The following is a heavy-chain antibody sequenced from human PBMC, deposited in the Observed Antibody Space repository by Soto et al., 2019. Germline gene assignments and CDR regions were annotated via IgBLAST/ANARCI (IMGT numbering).Heavy chain of an antibody. D-gene: IGHD1-26*01. Sequence: ASVKVSCKASGYTFTSHDINWVRQATGQGLEWMGWMNPNSGNTGYAQKFQGRVTMTRNTSISTAYMELSSLRSEDTAVYYCASYSGSYRGSTSGMDVWGQGNTVTVSS. CDR2: MNPNSGNT. CDR3: ASYSGSYRGSTSGMDV. V-gene: IGHV1-8*01. J-gene: IGHJ6*02. CDR1: GYTFTSHD.